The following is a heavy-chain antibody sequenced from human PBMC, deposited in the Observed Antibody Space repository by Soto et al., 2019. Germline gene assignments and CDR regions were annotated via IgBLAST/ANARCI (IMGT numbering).Heavy chain of an antibody. J-gene: IGHJ6*02. D-gene: IGHD6-19*01. V-gene: IGHV3-33*01. CDR2: IWYDGSNE. Sequence: QVQLVESGGGVVQPGRSLRLSCAASGFIFSNFGMHWVRQALGKGLEWVAVIWYDGSNEHYADSVKGRFTISKDNSKNTLYLQMNSLRAEDTAMYYCARDDIPGVAVSTYGMDVWGQGTTVTVSS. CDR3: ARDDIPGVAVSTYGMDV. CDR1: GFIFSNFG.